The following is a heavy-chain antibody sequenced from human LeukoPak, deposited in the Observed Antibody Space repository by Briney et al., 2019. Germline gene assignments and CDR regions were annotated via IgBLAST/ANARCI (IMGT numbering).Heavy chain of an antibody. CDR1: GGSISSGSYY. D-gene: IGHD1-26*01. Sequence: SETLSLTCTVSGGSISSGSYYWSLIRQPAGKGLEWIGRIYTSGRTNYNPSLKSRLTISVDTSKNQFSLKLSSVTAADTAVYYCATTQWELHGGFDYWGQGNLVTVSS. CDR2: IYTSGRT. CDR3: ATTQWELHGGFDY. J-gene: IGHJ4*02. V-gene: IGHV4-61*02.